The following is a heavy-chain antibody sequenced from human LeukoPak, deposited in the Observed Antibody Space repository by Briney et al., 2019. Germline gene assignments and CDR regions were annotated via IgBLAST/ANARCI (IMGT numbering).Heavy chain of an antibody. CDR1: GFTFSSYS. CDR3: ARTKELSTISYFDS. J-gene: IGHJ4*02. CDR2: ISSSSSTI. D-gene: IGHD5-24*01. V-gene: IGHV3-48*04. Sequence: QAGGSLRLSCAASGFTFSSYSMNWVRQAPGKGLEWVSYISSSSSTIYYADSVKGRFTISRDNAKNSLYLQMNSLRAEDTAVYYCARTKELSTISYFDSWGQGTLVTVSS.